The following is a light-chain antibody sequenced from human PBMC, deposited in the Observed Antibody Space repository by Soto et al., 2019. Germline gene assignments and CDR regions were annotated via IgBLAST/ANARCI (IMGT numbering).Light chain of an antibody. V-gene: IGKV3-15*01. Sequence: EIVVTQSPGILSVSPGERGTLFCRASHNVNTNLAWYQQKSGQAPRLLIYDASSRAPGIPARFSASGSGTEFTLTISNLLSEDFAVYYCQQLSGWPRSFGQGTKLEIK. CDR3: QQLSGWPRS. J-gene: IGKJ2*01. CDR1: HNVNTN. CDR2: DAS.